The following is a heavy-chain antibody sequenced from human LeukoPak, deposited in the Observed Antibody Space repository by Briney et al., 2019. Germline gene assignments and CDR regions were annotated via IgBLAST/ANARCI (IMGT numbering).Heavy chain of an antibody. D-gene: IGHD3-16*01. CDR1: GDSISPYY. CDR2: IYHSGST. V-gene: IGHV4-59*01. CDR3: AREGYPYVSSRVFAF. Sequence: SETLSLTCTVSGDSISPYYWSWIRQSPGKGLECIGNIYHSGSTNFSPSLKRRVTMSVDKSKNQISLNLNSVTAADTAVYFCAREGYPYVSSRVFAFWGQGTLVTVSS. J-gene: IGHJ3*01.